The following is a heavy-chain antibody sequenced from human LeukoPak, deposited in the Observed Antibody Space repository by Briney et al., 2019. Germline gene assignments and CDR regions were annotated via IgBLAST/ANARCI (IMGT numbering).Heavy chain of an antibody. V-gene: IGHV1-2*02. Sequence: ASVKVSCKASGYTFTGYYMHWVRQAPGQGLEWMGWINPNSGGTNYAQKFQGRVTMTRDTSISTAYMELSRLRSDDTAVYYCARDNVVRQRVTASDYWGQGTLVTVSS. CDR1: GYTFTGYY. CDR3: ARDNVVRQRVTASDY. CDR2: INPNSGGT. J-gene: IGHJ4*02. D-gene: IGHD3-10*01.